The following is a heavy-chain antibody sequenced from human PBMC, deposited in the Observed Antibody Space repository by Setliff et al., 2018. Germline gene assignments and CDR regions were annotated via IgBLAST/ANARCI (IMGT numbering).Heavy chain of an antibody. D-gene: IGHD3-10*01. CDR1: GFTFSNYW. V-gene: IGHV3-7*03. CDR3: TRDVLGSGSFYSSF. CDR2: IKQDGSEK. J-gene: IGHJ4*02. Sequence: GGSLRLSCEASGFTFSNYWMSWVRQTAGKGLEWVAYIKQDGSEKYYVDSVKGRFTISRDNAQNSLYLQMNSLRAEDTAVYYCTRDVLGSGSFYSSFWGQGTLVTVSS.